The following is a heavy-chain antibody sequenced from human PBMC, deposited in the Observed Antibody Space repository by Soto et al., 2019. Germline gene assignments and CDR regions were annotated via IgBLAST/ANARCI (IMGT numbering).Heavy chain of an antibody. CDR1: GFTFSSYS. J-gene: IGHJ2*01. Sequence: EVQLVESGGGLVQPGGSLRLSCAASGFTFSSYSMNWVRQAPGKGLEWVSYISSSSSIIYYADSVKGRFTISRDNXKNSLYLQMNSLRAEDAAVYYCARDFGSGKRYFDLWGRGTLVTVSS. CDR2: ISSSSSII. CDR3: ARDFGSGKRYFDL. V-gene: IGHV3-48*01. D-gene: IGHD3-10*01.